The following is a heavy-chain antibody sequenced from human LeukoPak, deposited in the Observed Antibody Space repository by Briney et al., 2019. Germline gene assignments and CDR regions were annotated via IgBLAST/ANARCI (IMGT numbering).Heavy chain of an antibody. CDR1: GFTFSSYS. Sequence: GGSLRLSCAASGFTFSSYSMNWVRQAPGKGLEWVSSISSSSSYIYYADSVKGRFTISRDNAKNSLYLQMNSLRAEDTAVYYCARPIYCSSTSCQGSFDYWGQGTLVTVSS. J-gene: IGHJ4*02. D-gene: IGHD2-2*01. V-gene: IGHV3-21*01. CDR3: ARPIYCSSTSCQGSFDY. CDR2: ISSSSSYI.